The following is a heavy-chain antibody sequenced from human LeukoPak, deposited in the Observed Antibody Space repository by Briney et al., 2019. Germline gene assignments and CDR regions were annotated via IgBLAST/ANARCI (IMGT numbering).Heavy chain of an antibody. CDR3: ARERYCSGGSCYPVCDY. J-gene: IGHJ4*02. CDR1: GFTFSSYA. Sequence: GGSLRLSCAASGFTFSSYAMHWVRQAPGKGLHWVAVISYDGSNKYYADSVKGRFTISRDNSKNTLYLQMNSLRAEDTAVYYCARERYCSGGSCYPVCDYWGQGTLSPSPQ. CDR2: ISYDGSNK. V-gene: IGHV3-30*04. D-gene: IGHD2-15*01.